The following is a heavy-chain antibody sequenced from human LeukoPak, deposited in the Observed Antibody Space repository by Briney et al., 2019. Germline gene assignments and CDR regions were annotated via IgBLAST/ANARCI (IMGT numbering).Heavy chain of an antibody. Sequence: QPGGSLRLSCSASGLTVTNAWMNWVRQAPGKGLEWVSHIRSSSETFYADSVKGRLTISRDNARNSLYLQMNNLRGEDTAIYYCARDAGNSGYGCDLWGQGTLVTVSS. CDR2: IRSSSET. V-gene: IGHV3-48*01. CDR3: ARDAGNSGYGCDL. J-gene: IGHJ5*02. CDR1: GLTVTNAW. D-gene: IGHD5-12*01.